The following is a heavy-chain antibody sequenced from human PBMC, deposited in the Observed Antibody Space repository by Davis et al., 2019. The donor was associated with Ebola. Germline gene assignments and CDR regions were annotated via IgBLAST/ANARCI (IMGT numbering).Heavy chain of an antibody. D-gene: IGHD1-26*01. J-gene: IGHJ6*02. CDR3: ARLRVGYGMDV. CDR2: IYYSGST. V-gene: IGHV4-59*01. Sequence: SETLSLTCAVYGGSFSGYYWSWIRQPPGKGLEWIGYIYYSGSTNYNPSLKSRVTISVDTSKNQFSLKLSSVTAADTAVYYCARLRVGYGMDVWGQGTTVTVSS. CDR1: GGSFSGYY.